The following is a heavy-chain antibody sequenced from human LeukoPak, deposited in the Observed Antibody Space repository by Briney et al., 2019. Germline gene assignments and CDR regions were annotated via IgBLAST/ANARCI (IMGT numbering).Heavy chain of an antibody. CDR3: ARDLVRGIGYYYYMDV. CDR2: IYYSGST. D-gene: IGHD3-10*01. J-gene: IGHJ6*03. V-gene: IGHV4-38-2*02. CDR1: GYSISSGYY. Sequence: SETLSLTCTVSGYSISSGYYWGWIRQPPGKGLEWIGSIYYSGSTYYNPSLKSRVTISVDTSKNQFSLKLSSVTAADTAVYYCARDLVRGIGYYYYMDVWGKGTTVTVSS.